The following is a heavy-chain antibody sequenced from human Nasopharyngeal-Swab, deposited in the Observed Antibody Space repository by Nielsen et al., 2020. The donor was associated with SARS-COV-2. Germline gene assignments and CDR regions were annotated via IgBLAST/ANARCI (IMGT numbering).Heavy chain of an antibody. D-gene: IGHD6-19*01. Sequence: WIRQPPGKGLEWVSYISSSSSTIYYADSVKGRFTISRDNAKNSLYLQMNGLRDEDTAVYYCARVRYSSGWSLDYWGQGTLVTVSS. CDR2: ISSSSSTI. CDR3: ARVRYSSGWSLDY. V-gene: IGHV3-48*02. J-gene: IGHJ4*02.